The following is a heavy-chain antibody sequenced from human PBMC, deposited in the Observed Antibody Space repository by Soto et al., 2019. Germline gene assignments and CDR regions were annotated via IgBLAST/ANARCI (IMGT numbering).Heavy chain of an antibody. V-gene: IGHV5-10-1*01. D-gene: IGHD3-10*01. CDR2: IDPSDSYT. J-gene: IGHJ6*02. CDR1: GYSFTSYW. CDR3: ARRLTITMVRGVIGNGMDV. Sequence: GASLKISGKRSGYSFTSYWSSWLRQMPGKGLEWMGRIDPSDSYTNYSPSFQGHVTISADKSISTAYLQWSSLKASDTAMYYCARRLTITMVRGVIGNGMDVWGQGTTVTVSS.